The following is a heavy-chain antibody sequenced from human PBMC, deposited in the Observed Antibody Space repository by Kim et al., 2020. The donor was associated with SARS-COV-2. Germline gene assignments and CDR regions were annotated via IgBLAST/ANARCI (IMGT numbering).Heavy chain of an antibody. J-gene: IGHJ4*02. Sequence: GGSLRLSCAASGFTFDDYAMHWVRQAPGKGLEWVSLISGDGGSTYYADSVKGRFTISRDNSKNSLYLQMNSLRTEDTALYYCAKGIPPRLVAAAGTSFIDSWGQGTLVTVSS. CDR1: GFTFDDYA. D-gene: IGHD6-13*01. CDR3: AKGIPPRLVAAAGTSFIDS. CDR2: ISGDGGST. V-gene: IGHV3-43*02.